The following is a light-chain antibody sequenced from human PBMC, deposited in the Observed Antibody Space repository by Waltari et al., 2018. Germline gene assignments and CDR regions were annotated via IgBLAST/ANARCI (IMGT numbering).Light chain of an antibody. Sequence: DIRMTQSPSSLSASVGDRVTITYRASESIDTYLNWYQHKPGKAPEPLIYAASTLHGGVPSRFSGSGSGTDFTLTISSLQPEDFAAYSCQQSYTTPLTFGPGTKVDSK. J-gene: IGKJ3*01. CDR3: QQSYTTPLT. V-gene: IGKV1-39*01. CDR1: ESIDTY. CDR2: AAS.